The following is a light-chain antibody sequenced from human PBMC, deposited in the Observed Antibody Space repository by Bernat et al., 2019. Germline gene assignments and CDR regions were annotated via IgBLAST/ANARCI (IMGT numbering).Light chain of an antibody. J-gene: IGLJ1*01. CDR1: SSDVGAYNY. V-gene: IGLV2-14*03. Sequence: QSALTQPASVSGSPGQSITISCTGTSSDVGAYNYVSWFQQHPDKAPKLLLYDVTNRPSGVSYRLSGSKSGNTAFLPIAGLQAEDEADYHCVSDTASSTFVFGTGTKVTVL. CDR3: VSDTASSTFV. CDR2: DVT.